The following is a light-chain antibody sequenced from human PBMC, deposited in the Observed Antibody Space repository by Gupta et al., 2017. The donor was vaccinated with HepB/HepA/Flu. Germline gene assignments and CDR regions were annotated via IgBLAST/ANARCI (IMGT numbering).Light chain of an antibody. Sequence: QTVVTPEPSLTVSPGGTVTLTCDSSTGAVTSGHYPYWFQQKPGQAPRTLIYDASNKHSWTPARFSGSLLGGKAVLTLSGAQPKDEAEYYCLLSYSTGRPVFGGGTKLTVL. CDR1: TGAVTSGHY. J-gene: IGLJ2*01. V-gene: IGLV7-46*01. CDR2: DAS. CDR3: LLSYSTGRPV.